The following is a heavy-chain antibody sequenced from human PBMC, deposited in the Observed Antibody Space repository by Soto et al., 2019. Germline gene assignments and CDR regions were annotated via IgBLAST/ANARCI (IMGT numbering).Heavy chain of an antibody. CDR2: IYYSGST. V-gene: IGHV4-30-4*01. CDR3: ARVGGFGATIIDL. CDR1: GGSISSGDYY. J-gene: IGHJ4*02. D-gene: IGHD3-10*01. Sequence: SETLSLTCTVSGGSISSGDYYWSWIRQPPGKGLEWIGYIYYSGSTYYNPSLKSRVTISVDTSKNQFSLKLSSVTAADTAVYYGARVGGFGATIIDLRGQGTPVTGSS.